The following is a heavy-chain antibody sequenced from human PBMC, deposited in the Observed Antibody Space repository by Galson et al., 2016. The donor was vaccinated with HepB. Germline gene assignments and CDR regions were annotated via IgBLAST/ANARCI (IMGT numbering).Heavy chain of an antibody. J-gene: IGHJ2*01. D-gene: IGHD2-21*01. CDR3: ARMGPFCGGDFYWYFDL. CDR1: GFSLSTSGMC. Sequence: PALVKPTQTLTLTCTFSGFSLSTSGMCVSWIRQPPGKALEWLALIDWEDDKYYSTSLRTRLNISKDTSKNQVVLTMTKMDPVDTATYYCARMGPFCGGDFYWYFDLWGRGTLVTVSS. V-gene: IGHV2-70*01. CDR2: IDWEDDK.